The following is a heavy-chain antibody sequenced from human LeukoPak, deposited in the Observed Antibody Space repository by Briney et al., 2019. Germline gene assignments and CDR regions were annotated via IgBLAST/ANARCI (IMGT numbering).Heavy chain of an antibody. Sequence: SETLSLTCTVSGYSISSGYYWGWIRQPAGQGLEWVGRIYISGSAKYNPSLKSRVTMSVDTSKNQFSLKLSSVTAADTAVYYCARDNPSYYSDSTGYYLPSFDYWGQGTLVTVSS. CDR1: GYSISSGYY. CDR2: IYISGSA. J-gene: IGHJ4*02. V-gene: IGHV4-38-2*02. CDR3: ARDNPSYYSDSTGYYLPSFDY. D-gene: IGHD3-22*01.